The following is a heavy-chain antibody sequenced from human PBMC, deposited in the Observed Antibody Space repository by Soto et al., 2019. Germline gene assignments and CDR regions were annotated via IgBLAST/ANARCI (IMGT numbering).Heavy chain of an antibody. J-gene: IGHJ1*01. Sequence: EVQLLESGGGLVQPGGSLRLSCAASGFTFSSYAMNWVRQAPGKGLEWVSTISGSDGGTYYADSVKGRFTISSVNSKNTLYLQMNSLRAEDTAVYYCAKVGWNTMTTVTKGYFQHWGQGTLVTVSS. CDR1: GFTFSSYA. CDR2: ISGSDGGT. V-gene: IGHV3-23*01. CDR3: AKVGWNTMTTVTKGYFQH. D-gene: IGHD4-17*01.